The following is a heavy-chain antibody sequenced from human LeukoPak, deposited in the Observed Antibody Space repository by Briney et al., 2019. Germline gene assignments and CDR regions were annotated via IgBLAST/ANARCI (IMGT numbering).Heavy chain of an antibody. Sequence: SETLSLTCTVSGGSISSYYWSWIRQPPGKGLEWIGYIYYSGSTYYNPSLKSRVTISVDTSKNQFSLKLSSVTAADTAVYYCARQELYCSSTSCYGSAFDYWGQGTLVTVSS. CDR1: GGSISSYY. D-gene: IGHD2-2*01. CDR2: IYYSGST. V-gene: IGHV4-59*08. CDR3: ARQELYCSSTSCYGSAFDY. J-gene: IGHJ4*02.